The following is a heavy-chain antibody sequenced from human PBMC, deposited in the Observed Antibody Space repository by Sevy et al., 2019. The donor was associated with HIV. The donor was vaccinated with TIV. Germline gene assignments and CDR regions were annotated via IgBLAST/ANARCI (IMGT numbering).Heavy chain of an antibody. J-gene: IGHJ4*02. Sequence: SETLSLTCTVSGGSISSYYWSWSRQPAGKGLEWIGRIYTSGSTNYNPSLKSRVTMSVDTSKNQFSLKLSSVTAADTAVYYCAASSRSGYDFDYWGQGTLVTVSS. CDR1: GGSISSYY. CDR3: AASSRSGYDFDY. D-gene: IGHD5-12*01. V-gene: IGHV4-4*07. CDR2: IYTSGST.